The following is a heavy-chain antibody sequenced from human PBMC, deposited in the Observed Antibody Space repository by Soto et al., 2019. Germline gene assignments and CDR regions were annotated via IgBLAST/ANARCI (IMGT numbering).Heavy chain of an antibody. V-gene: IGHV4-31*03. D-gene: IGHD3-3*01. Sequence: PSETLSLTCTVSGGSISSGGYYWSWIRQHPGKGLEWIGYIYYSGSTYYNPSLKSRVTISVDTSKNQFSLKLSSVTAADTAVYYCAREPTPYYDFWSGYRRAGYYYYGMDVWGQGTAVTVSS. CDR3: AREPTPYYDFWSGYRRAGYYYYGMDV. CDR2: IYYSGST. J-gene: IGHJ6*02. CDR1: GGSISSGGYY.